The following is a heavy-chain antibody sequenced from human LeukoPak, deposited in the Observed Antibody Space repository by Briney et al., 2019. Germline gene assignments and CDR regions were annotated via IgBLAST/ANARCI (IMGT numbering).Heavy chain of an antibody. Sequence: GASVKVSCKASGYTFTSYGISWVRQAPGQGLEWMGCISAYNGNTNYAQKLQGRVTMTTDTSTSTAYMELRSLRSDDTAVYYCAGTDRWYDSSGTPPPIEYWGQGTLVTVSS. J-gene: IGHJ4*02. CDR3: AGTDRWYDSSGTPPPIEY. CDR2: ISAYNGNT. CDR1: GYTFTSYG. V-gene: IGHV1-18*01. D-gene: IGHD3-22*01.